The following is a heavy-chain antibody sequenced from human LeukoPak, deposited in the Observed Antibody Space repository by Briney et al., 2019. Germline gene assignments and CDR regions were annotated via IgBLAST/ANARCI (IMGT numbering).Heavy chain of an antibody. D-gene: IGHD4-23*01. CDR3: ARVRATVEYYFDY. V-gene: IGHV4-31*03. J-gene: IGHJ4*02. CDR2: IYYSGST. Sequence: SQTLSLTCTVSGGSISSGGYYWSWIRQHPGKGLEWIGYIYYSGSTYYNPSLKSRVTISVDTSKNQFSLKLSSVTAADTAVYYCARVRATVEYYFDYWGQGTLVTVSS. CDR1: GGSISSGGYY.